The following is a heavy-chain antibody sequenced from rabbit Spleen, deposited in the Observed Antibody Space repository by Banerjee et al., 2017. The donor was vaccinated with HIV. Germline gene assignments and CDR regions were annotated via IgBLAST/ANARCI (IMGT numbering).Heavy chain of an antibody. J-gene: IGHJ4*01. D-gene: IGHD4-1*01. CDR2: ITSDSKSDT. CDR1: GFSFSNNYV. Sequence: QEQLVESGGGLVQPEGSLTLTCTASGFSFSNNYVMCWVRQAPGKGLEWIGCITSDSKSDTYYASWAKGRFTISKTSSTTMTLKMTSLTAADTATYFCARELGGNGWGDLHLWGPGTLVTVS. CDR3: ARELGGNGWGDLHL. V-gene: IGHV1S45*01.